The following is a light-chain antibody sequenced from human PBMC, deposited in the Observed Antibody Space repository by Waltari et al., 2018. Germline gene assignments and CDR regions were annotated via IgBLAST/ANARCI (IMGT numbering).Light chain of an antibody. CDR2: GAS. CDR1: KSVTRA. V-gene: IGKV3-20*01. J-gene: IGKJ1*01. Sequence: EIVLTQSPGPLSLSPGESATLSCRTSKSVTRALAWYQQKPGQAPRLLIYGASNRATGIPDRFSGSGSGTDFSLTISSLEPEDFAVYYCQHYLRLPVTFGQGTKVEVK. CDR3: QHYLRLPVT.